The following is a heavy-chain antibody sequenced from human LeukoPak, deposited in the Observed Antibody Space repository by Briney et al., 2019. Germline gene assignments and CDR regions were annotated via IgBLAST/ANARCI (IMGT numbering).Heavy chain of an antibody. D-gene: IGHD6-13*01. CDR1: GFTFSSYW. CDR3: ATIAAAGTFDY. CDR2: INSDGSST. J-gene: IGHJ4*02. V-gene: IGHV3-74*01. Sequence: GGSLRLSCAASGFTFSSYWMHWVRQAPGKGLVWVSRINSDGSSTSYADSVKGRFTISRDNAKNTLYLQMNSLRAEDTAVYYCATIAAAGTFDYWGQGTLVTVSS.